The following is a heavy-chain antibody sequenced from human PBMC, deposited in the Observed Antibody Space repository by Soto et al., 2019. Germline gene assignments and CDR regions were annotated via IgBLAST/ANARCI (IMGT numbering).Heavy chain of an antibody. CDR2: INQSGGT. D-gene: IGHD2-8*01. CDR3: ARDPYANAFDI. J-gene: IGHJ3*02. Sequence: KASETLSLTCAGYGASLSGYDWSWVRQPPGKGLEWIGEINQSGGTNYNPSLKGRVTISMDTSKNQFSLRLKSVTAADTAIYYCARDPYANAFDIWGRGTMVTVSS. V-gene: IGHV4-34*01. CDR1: GASLSGYD.